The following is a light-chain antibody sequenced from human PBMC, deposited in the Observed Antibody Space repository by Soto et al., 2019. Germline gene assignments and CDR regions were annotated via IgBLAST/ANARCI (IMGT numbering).Light chain of an antibody. J-gene: IGKJ1*01. V-gene: IGKV1-39*01. CDR1: QSISIY. CDR3: QQAYINPRT. Sequence: DIQMTQSPSSLSASIGGRVTITCRASQSISIYLNWYQQKPGKAPKVLIYAASTLQSGVPSRFSGSGSGTDFTLTISNLQPEDFASYYCQQAYINPRTFGPGTKVDIK. CDR2: AAS.